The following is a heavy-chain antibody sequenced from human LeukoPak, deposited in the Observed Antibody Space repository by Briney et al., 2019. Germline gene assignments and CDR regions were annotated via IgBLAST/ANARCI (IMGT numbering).Heavy chain of an antibody. D-gene: IGHD3-22*01. V-gene: IGHV1-69*13. CDR2: IIPIFGTA. CDR3: ARVLFTDYYDSSGPSGEDY. Sequence: ASVKVSCKASGGTFSSYAISWVRQAPGQGLEWMGGIIPIFGTANYAQKFQGRVTITADGSTSTAYMELSSLRSEDTAVYYCARVLFTDYYDSSGPSGEDYWGQGTLVTVSS. J-gene: IGHJ4*02. CDR1: GGTFSSYA.